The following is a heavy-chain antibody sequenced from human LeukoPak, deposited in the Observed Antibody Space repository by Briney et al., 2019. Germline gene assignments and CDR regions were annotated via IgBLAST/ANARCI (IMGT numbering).Heavy chain of an antibody. D-gene: IGHD3-3*01. CDR3: AKTSLSDPSGHYYCMDV. CDR2: IRFDGTSE. V-gene: IGHV3-30*02. CDR1: GFTFSNFG. Sequence: PGGSLRLSCAASGFTFSNFGMHWVRQAPGKGLEWVAFIRFDGTSEFYADSVKARFTISRDNSQNPVSLQLNNLRIEDTALYYCAKTSLSDPSGHYYCMDVWGKGTTVTVSS. J-gene: IGHJ6*03.